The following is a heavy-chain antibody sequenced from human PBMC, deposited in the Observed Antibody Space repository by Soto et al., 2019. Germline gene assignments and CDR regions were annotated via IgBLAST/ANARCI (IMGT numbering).Heavy chain of an antibody. J-gene: IGHJ4*02. V-gene: IGHV3-43*01. CDR1: GFIFDDYT. CDR2: IKWDGTQT. D-gene: IGHD2-15*01. Sequence: GGSLRLSCAASGFIFDDYTMHWVRQAPGKGLEWVALIKWDGTQTDYGDSVKGRLTISRDNSRNSLSLQMMSLGSEDTALYYCVRELNVAVVGALGYWGQGTRVTVSS. CDR3: VRELNVAVVGALGY.